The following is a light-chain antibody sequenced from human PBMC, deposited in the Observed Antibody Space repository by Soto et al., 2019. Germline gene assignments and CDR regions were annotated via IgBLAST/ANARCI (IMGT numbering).Light chain of an antibody. V-gene: IGLV1-44*01. J-gene: IGLJ2*01. CDR2: NTN. CDR3: AAWDGSLDVVL. Sequence: QSVLTQPPSASGTPGQRVTITCYGSSSNIGTNTVNWYQQFPGSAPQLLLYNTNQRPSGVPGRFSGSKSGTSASLAISGLQSEDEADYYCAAWDGSLDVVLFGGGTKVTVL. CDR1: SSNIGTNT.